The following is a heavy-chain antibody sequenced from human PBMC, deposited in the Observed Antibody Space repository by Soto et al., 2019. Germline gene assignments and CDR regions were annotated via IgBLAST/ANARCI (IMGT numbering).Heavy chain of an antibody. V-gene: IGHV4-31*03. CDR2: IYYSGST. J-gene: IGHJ4*02. CDR1: GGSISSGGYY. D-gene: IGHD4-17*01. Sequence: QVQLQESGPGLVKPSQTLSLTCTVSGGSISSGGYYWSWIRQHPGTGLEWIGYIYYSGSTYYNPSLKSRVTISVDTSKNQFSLKLSSETAADTAVYYCARGYDYGDYDYFDYWGQGTLVTVSS. CDR3: ARGYDYGDYDYFDY.